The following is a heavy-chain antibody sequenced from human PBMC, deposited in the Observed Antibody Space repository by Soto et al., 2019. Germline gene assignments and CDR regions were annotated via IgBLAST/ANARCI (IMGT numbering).Heavy chain of an antibody. CDR3: ARAAETMDLYYYYALDV. CDR1: GYTLTYYA. Sequence: QVQLVQSGAEVKKPGASVRFSCKASGYTLTYYAIHWVRQAPGQRLEWMGWINTPNGDTRYSQKFQGRVTITRDTSASTVYMELRSLRYEDSAVYYCARAAETMDLYYYYALDVWGQGTTVTVSS. CDR2: INTPNGDT. V-gene: IGHV1-3*04. D-gene: IGHD3-10*01. J-gene: IGHJ6*02.